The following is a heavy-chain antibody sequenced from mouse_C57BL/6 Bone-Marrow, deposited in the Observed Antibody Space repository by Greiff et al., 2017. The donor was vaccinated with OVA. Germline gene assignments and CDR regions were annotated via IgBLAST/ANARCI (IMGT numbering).Heavy chain of an antibody. V-gene: IGHV1-81*01. D-gene: IGHD1-1*01. CDR3: ARWDYYGSSPYYFDY. CDR2: IYPRSGNT. Sequence: VHLVESGAELARPGASVKLSCKASGYTFTSYGISWVKQRTGQGLEWIGEIYPRSGNTYYNEKFKGKATLTADKSSSTAYMELRSLTSEDSAVYFCARWDYYGSSPYYFDYWGQGTTLTVSS. CDR1: GYTFTSYG. J-gene: IGHJ2*01.